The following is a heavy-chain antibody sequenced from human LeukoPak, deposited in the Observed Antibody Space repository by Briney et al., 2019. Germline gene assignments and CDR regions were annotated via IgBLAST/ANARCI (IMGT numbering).Heavy chain of an antibody. J-gene: IGHJ4*02. CDR2: IKEDGTEE. Sequence: TGGSLRLSCAASGFTFTSSWMTWVRQAPGKGLEWVAHIKEDGTEEYYIDSVKGRFTISRDNAKNSLYLEMNSLRDEDTAVYYCARVHRGYSYGRLDYWGQGTLVTVSS. V-gene: IGHV3-7*02. CDR3: ARVHRGYSYGRLDY. D-gene: IGHD5-18*01. CDR1: GFTFTSSW.